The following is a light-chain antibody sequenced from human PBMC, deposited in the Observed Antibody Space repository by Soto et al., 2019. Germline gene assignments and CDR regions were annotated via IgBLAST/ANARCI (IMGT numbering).Light chain of an antibody. Sequence: EILMTQSPATLSASPGERATLSCRASQSIVTSLAWYQQKTGQAPRLLLYGASTRATGIPARFSGSGSGTELTLTISSLQSEDFAVYYCQQYTNWPFTFCPGAKVDFK. V-gene: IGKV3-15*01. CDR2: GAS. CDR3: QQYTNWPFT. CDR1: QSIVTS. J-gene: IGKJ3*01.